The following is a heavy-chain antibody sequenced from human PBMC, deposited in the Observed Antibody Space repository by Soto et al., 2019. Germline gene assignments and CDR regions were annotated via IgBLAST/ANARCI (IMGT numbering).Heavy chain of an antibody. Sequence: GGSLRLSCAASGFTFSSYGMHWFRQAPGKGLEWVAVIWYDGSNKYYADSVKGRFTISRDNSKNTLYLQMNSLRAEDTAVYYCARGAMYSSGFDRAFDYWGQGTLVTVS. CDR1: GFTFSSYG. CDR2: IWYDGSNK. CDR3: ARGAMYSSGFDRAFDY. V-gene: IGHV3-33*01. J-gene: IGHJ4*02. D-gene: IGHD6-19*01.